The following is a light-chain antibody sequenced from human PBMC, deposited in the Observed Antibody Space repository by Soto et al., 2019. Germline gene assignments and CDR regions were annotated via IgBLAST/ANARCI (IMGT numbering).Light chain of an antibody. V-gene: IGKV3-20*01. CDR3: QQYGSSRFT. CDR1: QSISSSY. Sequence: EIVLTQSPGTLSLSPGERATLSCRASQSISSSYLAWYQQKPGQAPRLLVYGASSRATGIPDRFSGSGTGTDFTLTISRLEPDDFAVYYCQQYGSSRFTFGRGTKVDIK. CDR2: GAS. J-gene: IGKJ3*01.